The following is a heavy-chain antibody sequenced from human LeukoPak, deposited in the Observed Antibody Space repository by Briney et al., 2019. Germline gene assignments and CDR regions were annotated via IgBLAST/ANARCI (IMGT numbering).Heavy chain of an antibody. D-gene: IGHD2-15*01. CDR2: ISYDGSNK. J-gene: IGHJ4*02. CDR3: ARDTPSPDY. Sequence: GGSLRLSCAASGFTFSSYAMHWVRQAPGKGLEWVAVISYDGSNKYYADSVKGRFTISRDNSKNTLYLQMNSLRAEDTAVYYCARDTPSPDYWGQGTLVTVSS. CDR1: GFTFSSYA. V-gene: IGHV3-30-3*01.